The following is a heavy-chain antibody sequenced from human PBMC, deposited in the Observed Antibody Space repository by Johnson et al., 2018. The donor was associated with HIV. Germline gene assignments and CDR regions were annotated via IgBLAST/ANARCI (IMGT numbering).Heavy chain of an antibody. V-gene: IGHV3-30-3*02. CDR3: AKLNPVDDSFDL. J-gene: IGHJ3*01. Sequence: QVQLVESGGGVVQPGRSLRLSCAASGFTFSSYAMHWVRQAPGKGLEWVAVISYDGSNKYYADSVKGRFTISRYNSKNTLYLQMNSLRAEDTAVYFCAKLNPVDDSFDLWGQGTMVTVSS. CDR2: ISYDGSNK. D-gene: IGHD2-15*01. CDR1: GFTFSSYA.